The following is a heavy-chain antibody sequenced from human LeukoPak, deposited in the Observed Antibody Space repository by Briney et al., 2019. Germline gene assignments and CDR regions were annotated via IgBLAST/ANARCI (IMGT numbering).Heavy chain of an antibody. CDR3: ARDRDSSGYYSMGYYYGMDV. Sequence: PSETLSLTCTVSGGSISSYYWSWIRQPPGKGLEWIGYIYTSGSTNYNPSLKSRVTMSVDTSKNQFSLKLSSVTAADTAVYYCARDRDSSGYYSMGYYYGMDVWGQGTTVTVSS. CDR1: GGSISSYY. J-gene: IGHJ6*02. D-gene: IGHD3-22*01. V-gene: IGHV4-4*08. CDR2: IYTSGST.